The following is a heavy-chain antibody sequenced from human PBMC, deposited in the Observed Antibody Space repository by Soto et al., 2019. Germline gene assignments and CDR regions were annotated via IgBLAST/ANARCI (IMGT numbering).Heavy chain of an antibody. CDR3: AKSVYNWNDGFFAY. V-gene: IGHV3-30*18. CDR1: GFTFSDYA. J-gene: IGHJ4*02. Sequence: GGSLRLSCAASGFTFSDYAMHWVRQAPGKGLEWVAVVSHDGRNTHYADSVKGRFTISRDSSKNTVSLEMTSLRAEDAAVYYCAKSVYNWNDGFFAYWGQGTLVTVSS. CDR2: VSHDGRNT. D-gene: IGHD1-1*01.